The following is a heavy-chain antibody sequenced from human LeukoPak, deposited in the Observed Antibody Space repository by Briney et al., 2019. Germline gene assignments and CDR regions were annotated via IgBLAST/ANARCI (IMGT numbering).Heavy chain of an antibody. Sequence: ASVKVSCKASGYTFTGYYMHWVRQAPGQGLEWMGWINPNSGGTNYAQKFQGRVTMTRDTSISTAYMELSRLRSDDTAVYYCARGSRHVSPSNYYYYYMDVWGKGTTVTVSS. CDR1: GYTFTGYY. J-gene: IGHJ6*03. CDR3: ARGSRHVSPSNYYYYYMDV. CDR2: INPNSGGT. V-gene: IGHV1-2*02.